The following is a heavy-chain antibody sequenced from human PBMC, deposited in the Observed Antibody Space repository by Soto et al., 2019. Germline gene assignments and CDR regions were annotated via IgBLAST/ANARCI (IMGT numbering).Heavy chain of an antibody. CDR2: MNPNSGNT. Sequence: ASVKVSCKASGYTFTSYDINWVRQATGQGLEWMGWMNPNSGNTGYAQKFQGRVTMTRSTSISTAYMELSSLRSEDTAVYYCARSVTLGIDYYSYGMDVWGQATTVTVS. J-gene: IGHJ6*02. CDR1: GYTFTSYD. CDR3: ARSVTLGIDYYSYGMDV. V-gene: IGHV1-8*01. D-gene: IGHD2-21*01.